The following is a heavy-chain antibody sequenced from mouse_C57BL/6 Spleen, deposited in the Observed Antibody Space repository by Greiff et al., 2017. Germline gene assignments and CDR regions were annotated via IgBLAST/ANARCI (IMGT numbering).Heavy chain of an antibody. CDR2: ILPGSGST. Sequence: QVQLQQSGAELMKPGASVKLSCTATGYTFTGYWIEWVKQRPGHGLEWIGEILPGSGSTNYTEKFKGKATFTADTSSNTAYMQLSSLTTEDTAIYYCAKEGSNYDFDDWGQGTTLTVSS. V-gene: IGHV1-9*01. J-gene: IGHJ2*01. CDR1: GYTFTGYW. D-gene: IGHD2-5*01. CDR3: AKEGSNYDFDD.